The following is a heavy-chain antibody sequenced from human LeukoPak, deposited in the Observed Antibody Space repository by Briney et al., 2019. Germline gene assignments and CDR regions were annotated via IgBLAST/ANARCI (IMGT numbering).Heavy chain of an antibody. CDR3: ARDLDYGDYGSAFDY. CDR1: GGSISSYY. Sequence: SETLSLTCTVSGGSISSYYWSWIRQPAGKGLEWIGRIYTSGSTNYNPSLKSRVTMSVDRSKNQFSLKLSSVTAADTAVYYCARDLDYGDYGSAFDYWGQGTLVTVSS. J-gene: IGHJ4*02. D-gene: IGHD4-17*01. CDR2: IYTSGST. V-gene: IGHV4-4*07.